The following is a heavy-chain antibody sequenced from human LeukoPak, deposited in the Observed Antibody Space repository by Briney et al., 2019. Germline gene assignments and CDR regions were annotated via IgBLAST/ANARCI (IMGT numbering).Heavy chain of an antibody. J-gene: IGHJ3*02. CDR3: ATGIPGAFDI. CDR2: IIPIFGTA. Sequence: SVKVSCKASGYTFTSYGISWVRQAPGQGLEWMGGIIPIFGTANYAQKFQGRVTITADESTSTAYMELSSLRSEDTAVYYCATGIPGAFDIWGQGTMVTVSS. CDR1: GYTFTSYG. D-gene: IGHD1-14*01. V-gene: IGHV1-69*13.